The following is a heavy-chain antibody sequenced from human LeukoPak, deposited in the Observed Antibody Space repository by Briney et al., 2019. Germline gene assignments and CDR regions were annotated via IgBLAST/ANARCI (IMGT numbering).Heavy chain of an antibody. D-gene: IGHD5-18*01. Sequence: SETLSLTCTVSDDSITMYYWTWIRQPPGKGLEWIGYVDHTGSTKFNPSLNGRVSISRDTSKNQFFLKLSSVTAADTAVYYCARGVTRGYIYGDWGQGTLVTVSS. CDR1: DDSITMYY. V-gene: IGHV4-59*12. J-gene: IGHJ4*02. CDR2: VDHTGST. CDR3: ARGVTRGYIYGD.